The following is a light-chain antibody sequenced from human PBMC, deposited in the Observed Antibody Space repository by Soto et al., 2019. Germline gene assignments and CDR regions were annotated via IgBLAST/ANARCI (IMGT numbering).Light chain of an antibody. CDR3: SSYAGSNNWV. CDR1: SSDVGGYNY. Sequence: QSALTQPPSASGSPGQSVTISCTGTSSDVGGYNYVSWYQQLPGKAPKLMISEVTKRPSGVPDRFSGSKSGNTASLTVSGLQAEDEADYYCSSYAGSNNWVFGGGTKLTVL. V-gene: IGLV2-8*01. CDR2: EVT. J-gene: IGLJ3*02.